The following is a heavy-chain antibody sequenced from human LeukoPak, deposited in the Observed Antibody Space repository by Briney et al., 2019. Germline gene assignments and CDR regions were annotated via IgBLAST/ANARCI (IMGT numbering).Heavy chain of an antibody. CDR1: GGSFSGYY. D-gene: IGHD3-10*01. CDR3: ARSNLWLSGFDP. J-gene: IGHJ5*02. V-gene: IGHV4-34*01. CDR2: INHSGST. Sequence: PSETLSLTCAVYGGSFSGYYWSWIRQPPGKGLEWIGEINHSGSTNYNPSLKSRVTISVDTSKNQFSLKLSSVTAADTAVYYCARSNLWLSGFDPWGQGTLVTVSS.